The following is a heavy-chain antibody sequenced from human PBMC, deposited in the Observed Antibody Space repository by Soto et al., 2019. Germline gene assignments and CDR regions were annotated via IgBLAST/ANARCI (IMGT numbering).Heavy chain of an antibody. CDR1: GFTFNTYS. V-gene: IGHV3-33*01. J-gene: IGHJ5*02. CDR2: IWYDGTQK. D-gene: IGHD4-17*01. Sequence: QVQLEESGGGVVQPGMSLRLSCEASGFTFNTYSMHWVRQPPGKGLEWLAAIWYDGTQKYYADSVKGRFIISRDNSKKTLYLEMNILRAEDTAVYYCARAGGTTVTGLWHFDPWGQGTLVTVSS. CDR3: ARAGGTTVTGLWHFDP.